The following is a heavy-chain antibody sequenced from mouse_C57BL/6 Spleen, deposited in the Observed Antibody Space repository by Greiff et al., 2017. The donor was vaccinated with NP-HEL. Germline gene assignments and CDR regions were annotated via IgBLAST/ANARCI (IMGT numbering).Heavy chain of an antibody. J-gene: IGHJ2*01. CDR1: GYTFTSYW. D-gene: IGHD2-3*01. Sequence: QVQLQQSGAELVMPGASVKLSCKASGYTFTSYWMHWVKQRPGQGLEWIGEIDPSDSYTNYNQKFKGKSTLTVDKSSSTAYMQLSSLTSEDSAVYYCARGDPDDGYYPYFDYWGQGTTLTVSS. CDR2: IDPSDSYT. V-gene: IGHV1-69*01. CDR3: ARGDPDDGYYPYFDY.